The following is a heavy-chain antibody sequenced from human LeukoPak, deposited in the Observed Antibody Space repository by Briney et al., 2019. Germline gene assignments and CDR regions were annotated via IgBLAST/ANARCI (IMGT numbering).Heavy chain of an antibody. CDR1: GGSISSGGYY. CDR2: IYYSGST. V-gene: IGHV4-30-4*01. Sequence: SETLSLTCTVSGGSISSGGYYWSWIRQPPGKGLEWIGYIYYSGSTYYNPSLKSRVTISVDTSKNQFSLKLSSVTAADTAVYYCARDFGPYGDPIDYWGQGTLVTVSS. J-gene: IGHJ4*02. D-gene: IGHD4-17*01. CDR3: ARDFGPYGDPIDY.